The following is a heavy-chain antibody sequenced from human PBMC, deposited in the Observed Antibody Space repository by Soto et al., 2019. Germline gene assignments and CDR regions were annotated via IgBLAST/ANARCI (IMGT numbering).Heavy chain of an antibody. Sequence: ASLKGSCKASGGTCSSYAISCVRQAPGQGLEWMGGIIPIFGTANYAQKFQGRVTITADESTSTAYMELSSLRSEDTAVYYCARAYYSGSYLYFDYWGQGTLVTVSS. D-gene: IGHD1-26*01. CDR1: GGTCSSYA. CDR2: IIPIFGTA. V-gene: IGHV1-69*13. CDR3: ARAYYSGSYLYFDY. J-gene: IGHJ4*02.